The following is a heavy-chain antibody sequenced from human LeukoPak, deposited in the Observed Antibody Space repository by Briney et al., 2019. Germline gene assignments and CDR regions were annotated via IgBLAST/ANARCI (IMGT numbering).Heavy chain of an antibody. CDR3: ASSQEPHQVDY. V-gene: IGHV1-46*01. CDR2: INPSGGST. J-gene: IGHJ4*02. Sequence: ASVKVSCKASGYTFTSYYMHWVRQAPGQGLEWMGIINPSGGSTSYAQKFQGRATMTRVTSTSTVYMELSSLRSEDTAVYYCASSQEPHQVDYWGQGTLVTVSS. D-gene: IGHD1-26*01. CDR1: GYTFTSYY.